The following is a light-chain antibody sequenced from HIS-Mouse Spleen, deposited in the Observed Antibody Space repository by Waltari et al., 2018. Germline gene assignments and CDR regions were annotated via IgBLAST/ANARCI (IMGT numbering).Light chain of an antibody. J-gene: IGLJ2*01. CDR3: QAWDSSTRVV. CDR2: QDS. Sequence: SYELTQPPSVSVSPGQTASITCSGDKLGDKYACWYQQKPGPSPVLVIYQDSKRPSGIPGRISGSNSGNTATLTISGTQAMDEADYYCQAWDSSTRVVFGGGTKLTVL. V-gene: IGLV3-1*01. CDR1: KLGDKY.